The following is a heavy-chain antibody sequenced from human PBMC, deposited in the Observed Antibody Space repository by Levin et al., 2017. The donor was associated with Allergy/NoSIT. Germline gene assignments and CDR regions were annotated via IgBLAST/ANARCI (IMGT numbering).Heavy chain of an antibody. CDR3: ARVLRGGNSGYAFDI. V-gene: IGHV4-59*01. Sequence: LSQTLSLPCTVSGGSISSYYWSWIRQPPGKGLEWIGYIHYSGSTSYNPSLQSRVTISVDTSKNQFSLKLSSVTAADTALYYCARVLRGGNSGYAFDIWGQGTMVTVSS. CDR2: IHYSGST. CDR1: GGSISSYY. J-gene: IGHJ3*02. D-gene: IGHD4-23*01.